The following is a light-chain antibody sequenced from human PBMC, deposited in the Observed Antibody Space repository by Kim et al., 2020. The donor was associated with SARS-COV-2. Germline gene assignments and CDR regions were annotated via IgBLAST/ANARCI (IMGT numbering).Light chain of an antibody. CDR1: SSDIGAYDY. CDR3: CSYAGTYTSM. V-gene: IGLV2-11*01. CDR2: DVS. J-gene: IGLJ2*01. Sequence: GQSVTISCTGSSSDIGAYDYVSWYQQHPGKAPKVMIFDVSKRPSGVPDRFSGSKSDNTASLTISGLQAEDEADYYCCSYAGTYTSMLGGGTQLTVL.